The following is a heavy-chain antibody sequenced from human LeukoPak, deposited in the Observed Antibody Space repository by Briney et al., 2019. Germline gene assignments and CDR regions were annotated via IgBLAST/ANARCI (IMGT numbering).Heavy chain of an antibody. CDR3: ARDGSGSYYPYYYYGMDV. D-gene: IGHD3-10*01. CDR1: GGSISSYY. Sequence: SETLPLTCTVSGGSISSYYWSWIRQPPGKGLEWIGYIYYSGSTNYNPSLKSRVTISVDTSKNQFSLKLSSVTAADTAVYYCARDGSGSYYPYYYYGMDVWGQGTTVTVSS. J-gene: IGHJ6*02. V-gene: IGHV4-59*12. CDR2: IYYSGST.